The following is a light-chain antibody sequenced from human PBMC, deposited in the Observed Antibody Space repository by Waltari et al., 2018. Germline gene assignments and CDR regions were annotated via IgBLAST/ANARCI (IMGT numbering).Light chain of an antibody. CDR3: QQLNGYPLT. J-gene: IGKJ4*01. CDR2: AAS. CDR1: QGISSY. Sequence: DIQLTQSPSFLSASVGDRVTITCRASQGISSYLAWYQQKPGKAPKLLIYAASTLQSGVPSTFSGSGSGTEITLTISSLQPEDFATYYCQQLNGYPLTFGGGTKVEIK. V-gene: IGKV1-9*01.